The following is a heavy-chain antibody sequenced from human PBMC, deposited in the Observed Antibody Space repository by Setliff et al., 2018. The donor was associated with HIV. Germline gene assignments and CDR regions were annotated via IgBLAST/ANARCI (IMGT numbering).Heavy chain of an antibody. CDR2: IYPGDSHT. V-gene: IGHV5-51*01. J-gene: IGHJ3*02. CDR3: ARHRHTAAGTLDAFDI. Sequence: GESLKISCKGSGYSFTSYWIAWVRQMPGKGLEWMGIIYPGDSHTRYSPSFQGQVTISADKYISTAYLQWNSLKASDTAFYFCARHRHTAAGTLDAFDIWGQGTMVTVSS. CDR1: GYSFTSYW. D-gene: IGHD6-13*01.